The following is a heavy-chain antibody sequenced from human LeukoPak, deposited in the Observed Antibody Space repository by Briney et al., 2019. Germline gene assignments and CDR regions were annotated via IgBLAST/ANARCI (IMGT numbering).Heavy chain of an antibody. V-gene: IGHV5-51*01. Sequence: HGGSLQISCKGSGYNFTSYWSGWGRQMPGKGGEWMGIIYPGDSDTRYSPSFQGQVTISADKSISTAYLQWSSLKASDTAMYYCARPQNSGSYYDFDYWGQGTLVTVSS. CDR3: ARPQNSGSYYDFDY. CDR1: GYNFTSYW. CDR2: IYPGDSDT. D-gene: IGHD1-26*01. J-gene: IGHJ4*02.